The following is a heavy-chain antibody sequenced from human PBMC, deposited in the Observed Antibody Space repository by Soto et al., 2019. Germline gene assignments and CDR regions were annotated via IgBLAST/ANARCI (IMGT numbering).Heavy chain of an antibody. CDR3: ARVGAYYYDSSGYRPFDY. CDR1: GGTSSSYA. V-gene: IGHV1-69*13. J-gene: IGHJ4*02. Sequence: ASVKVSCKASGGTSSSYAISWVRQAPGQGLEWMGGIIPIFGTANCAQKFQGRVTITADESTSTAYMELSSLRSEDTAVYYCARVGAYYYDSSGYRPFDYWGQGTLVTVSS. CDR2: IIPIFGTA. D-gene: IGHD3-22*01.